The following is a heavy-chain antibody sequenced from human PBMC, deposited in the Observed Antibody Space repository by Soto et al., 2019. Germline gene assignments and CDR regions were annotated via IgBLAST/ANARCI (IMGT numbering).Heavy chain of an antibody. CDR1: GYTFNGYY. CDR2: INPNSGGT. J-gene: IGHJ4*02. V-gene: IGHV1-2*02. CDR3: ARRCSGGSCYRLDVDY. Sequence: ASVKVSCKASGYTFNGYYMHWVRQAPGRGLEWMGWINPNSGGTNYAQKFQGRVTMTRDTSISTAYMELSRLRSDDTAVYYCARRCSGGSCYRLDVDYWGQGTLVTVSS. D-gene: IGHD2-15*01.